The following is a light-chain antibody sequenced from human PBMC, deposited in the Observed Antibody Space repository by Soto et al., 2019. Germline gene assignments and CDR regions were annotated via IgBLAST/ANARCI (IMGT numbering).Light chain of an antibody. CDR3: QQYDYWPRT. J-gene: IGKJ1*01. CDR2: NVS. CDR1: QSISSSY. V-gene: IGKV3-20*01. Sequence: EIVLTQSPGTLSLSPGERAALSCKASQSISSSYLAWYQQKPGQAPRLLIYNVSRRATGIPDRFSGSGSGTEFSLTISSLQSEDFAVYYCQQYDYWPRTFGQGTKVDIK.